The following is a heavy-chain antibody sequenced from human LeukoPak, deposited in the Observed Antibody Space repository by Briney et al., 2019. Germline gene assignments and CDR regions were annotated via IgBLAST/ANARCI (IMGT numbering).Heavy chain of an antibody. CDR3: TTDNAPGMDV. V-gene: IGHV3-15*01. Sequence: GGSLRLSCAASGVTFSNAWMSWVRQAPGKGLEWVGLIRDKPDGGTTDYAAPVKGRFTISRDDSKSMLYLQMNSLKTEDTAVDYCTTDNAPGMDVWGQGTTVTVSS. CDR2: IRDKPDGGTT. CDR1: GVTFSNAW. J-gene: IGHJ6*02. D-gene: IGHD2-2*01.